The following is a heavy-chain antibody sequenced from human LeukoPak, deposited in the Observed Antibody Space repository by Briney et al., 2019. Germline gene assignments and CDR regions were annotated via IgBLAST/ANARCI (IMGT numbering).Heavy chain of an antibody. Sequence: GGSLRLSCAASGFTFSSYSMNWVRQAPGKGLEWVSSIRSSSTYIYYADSVKGRFTLSRDNAKNSLYLQMNSLRAEDTAVYYCAKDVSSSGSTSFSSYYYYYYMDAWGKGTTVTVSS. CDR2: IRSSSTYI. CDR1: GFTFSSYS. CDR3: AKDVSSSGSTSFSSYYYYYYMDA. D-gene: IGHD2-2*01. J-gene: IGHJ6*03. V-gene: IGHV3-21*01.